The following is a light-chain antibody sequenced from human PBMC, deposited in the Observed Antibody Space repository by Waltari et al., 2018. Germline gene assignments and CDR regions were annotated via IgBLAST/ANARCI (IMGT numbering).Light chain of an antibody. CDR3: QQRSNWPLT. V-gene: IGKV3-11*01. Sequence: EIVLTQSPATLSLSPGERATLSCRASQSVGNSLAWYQQKPGQAPRLLIYDASDRASDIPARLRGSGSETDFTLTISPLEPEHFAFYYCQQRSNWPLTFGGGTKVEI. CDR1: QSVGNS. CDR2: DAS. J-gene: IGKJ4*01.